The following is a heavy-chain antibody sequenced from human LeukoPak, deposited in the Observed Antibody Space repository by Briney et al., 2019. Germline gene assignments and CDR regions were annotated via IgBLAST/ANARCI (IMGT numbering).Heavy chain of an antibody. V-gene: IGHV3-23*01. Sequence: PGGSLRPSCAASGFTFSTYAMTWVRQAPGKGLEWVSDISGTGGRTYYADSVKGRFTISRDNSKNTVDLLMNSLRAEDTAIYYCARDVPYYYDSSGYYSPFDCWGQGTLVTVSS. CDR3: ARDVPYYYDSSGYYSPFDC. CDR1: GFTFSTYA. D-gene: IGHD3-22*01. CDR2: ISGTGGRT. J-gene: IGHJ4*02.